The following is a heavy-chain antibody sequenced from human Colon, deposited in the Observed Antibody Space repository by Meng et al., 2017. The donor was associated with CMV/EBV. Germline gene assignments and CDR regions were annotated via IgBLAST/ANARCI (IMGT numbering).Heavy chain of an antibody. J-gene: IGHJ1*01. Sequence: ASGYAFATCGFSWVRQAPGQGLEWMGWMSAYSGDTHFAQNFPGRVILTRDTSTTTAYLEMRSLRSDDTATYYCVRESEVSGVVYLHHWGQGTLVTVSS. CDR3: VRESEVSGVVYLHH. CDR2: MSAYSGDT. CDR1: GYAFATCG. V-gene: IGHV1-18*01. D-gene: IGHD6-19*01.